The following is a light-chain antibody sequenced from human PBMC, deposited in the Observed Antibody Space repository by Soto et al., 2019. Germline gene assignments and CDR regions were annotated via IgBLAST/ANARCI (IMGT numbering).Light chain of an antibody. CDR1: QTVINTY. CDR3: QQYGSSPLT. V-gene: IGKV3-20*01. Sequence: EIVLTQSPGTLSLSPGERATLSCRASQTVINTYLAWYQQKPGQATRLLIYGASSRATGVPDRFSGSGSGTDFTLTISRLETEDFAVYFCQQYGSSPLTFGGGTKVEIK. CDR2: GAS. J-gene: IGKJ4*01.